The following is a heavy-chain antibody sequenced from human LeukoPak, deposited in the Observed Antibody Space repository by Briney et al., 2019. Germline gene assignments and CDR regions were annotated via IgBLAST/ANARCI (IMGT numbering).Heavy chain of an antibody. CDR3: AAEYFYDSSGPVYAEYCQH. J-gene: IGHJ1*01. CDR2: ISTTGGST. Sequence: GGALRLSSSASTFTFRNYAMSWVRQAPGKGLEWVSSISTTGGSTHYAASVKGRFTTSRDNSKNTLYLQMNSLRAEDTAIYYCAAEYFYDSSGPVYAEYCQHWGQGTLVTVSS. V-gene: IGHV3-23*01. D-gene: IGHD3-22*01. CDR1: TFTFRNYA.